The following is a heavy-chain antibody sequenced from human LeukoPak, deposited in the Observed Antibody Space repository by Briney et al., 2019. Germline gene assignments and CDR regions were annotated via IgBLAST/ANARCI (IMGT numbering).Heavy chain of an antibody. D-gene: IGHD5-18*01. CDR2: IRYDGSNK. V-gene: IGHV3-30*02. J-gene: IGHJ4*02. CDR1: GFTFSSYG. Sequence: PGGSLRLSCAASGFTFSSYGMHWVRQAPGKGLEWVAFIRYDGSNKYYADSVKGRFTISRDNSKNTLYLQMNSLRAEDTAVYYCARSRGYSYGTTFLDYWGQGTLVTVSS. CDR3: ARSRGYSYGTTFLDY.